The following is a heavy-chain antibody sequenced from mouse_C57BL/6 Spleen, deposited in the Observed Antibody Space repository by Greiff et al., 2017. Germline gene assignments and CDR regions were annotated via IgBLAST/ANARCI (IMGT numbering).Heavy chain of an antibody. CDR2: INPGSGGT. J-gene: IGHJ4*01. Sequence: QVQLQQSGAELVRPGTSVKVSCKASGYAFTNYLIEWVKQRPGQGLEWIGVINPGSGGTNYNEKFKGKATLTADKSSSPAYMQLSSLTSEDSAVYFCARGGAMDYWGQGTSVTVSS. CDR1: GYAFTNYL. V-gene: IGHV1-54*01. CDR3: ARGGAMDY.